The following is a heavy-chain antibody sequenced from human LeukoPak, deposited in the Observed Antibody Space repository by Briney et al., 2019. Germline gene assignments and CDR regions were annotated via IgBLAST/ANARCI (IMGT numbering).Heavy chain of an antibody. J-gene: IGHJ4*02. V-gene: IGHV3-7*01. CDR3: ARGKYSSGWYFRFDY. CDR1: GFTFSGYW. CDR2: IKQDGSEK. Sequence: PGGSLRLSCAASGFTFSGYWMTWVRQAPGKGLEWVANIKQDGSEKYYVDSVKGRFTISRDNAKNSLYLQMNSLRAEDTAVYYCARGKYSSGWYFRFDYWGQGTLVTVSS. D-gene: IGHD6-19*01.